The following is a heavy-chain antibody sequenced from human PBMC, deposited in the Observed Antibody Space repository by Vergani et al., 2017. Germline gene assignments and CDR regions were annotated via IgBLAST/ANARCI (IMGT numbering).Heavy chain of an antibody. CDR1: GGSISSGSYY. J-gene: IGHJ6*02. CDR2: VYTSGST. D-gene: IGHD2-21*01. Sequence: QVQLQESGPGLVQPSQTLSLPCTVSGGSISSGSYYWSWIRQPAGKGLEWIGRVYTSGSTNYNPSLKSRVTISVDTSKNQFSLKLSSVTAADTAVYYCARAGLLWCGATDYGMDVWGQGTTVTVSS. CDR3: ARAGLLWCGATDYGMDV. V-gene: IGHV4-61*02.